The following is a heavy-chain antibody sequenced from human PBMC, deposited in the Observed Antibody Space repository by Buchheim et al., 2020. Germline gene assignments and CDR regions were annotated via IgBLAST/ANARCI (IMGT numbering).Heavy chain of an antibody. D-gene: IGHD3-10*01. CDR1: GFIFNTYE. Sequence: EVQLVESGGGLVQPGGSLRLSCVASGFIFNTYEMNWVRQVPGKGLEWVSYISSGGGTIYYADSVKGRFTIPRDNAKNSLYLQMNSLRADDTAIYYCARVSPMGDYWGQGTL. CDR3: ARVSPMGDY. CDR2: ISSGGGTI. J-gene: IGHJ4*02. V-gene: IGHV3-48*03.